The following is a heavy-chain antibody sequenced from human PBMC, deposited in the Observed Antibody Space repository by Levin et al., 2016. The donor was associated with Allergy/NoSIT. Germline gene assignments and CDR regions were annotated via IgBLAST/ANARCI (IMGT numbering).Heavy chain of an antibody. CDR3: AKGGSWGEARWYFQH. J-gene: IGHJ1*01. D-gene: IGHD1-26*01. CDR2: ISGSGGST. CDR1: GFTFSSYA. V-gene: IGHV3-23*01. Sequence: GESLKISCAASGFTFSSYAMSWVRQAPGKGLEWVSAISGSGGSTYYADSVKGRFTISRDNSKNTLYLQMNSLRAEDTAVYYCAKGGSWGEARWYFQHWGQGTLVTVSS.